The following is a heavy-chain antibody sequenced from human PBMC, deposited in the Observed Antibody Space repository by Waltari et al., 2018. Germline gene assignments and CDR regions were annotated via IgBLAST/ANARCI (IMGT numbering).Heavy chain of an antibody. CDR1: GFTSSAYY. CDR3: TRPHADRRRDY. V-gene: IGHV3-11*01. Sequence: QVQLVDSGGGLVKPGGSLRLSCAASGFTSSAYYMGWIRQAPGKGLEWISYISGSGSTIYYADSVKGRFSISRDNAKNSLYLQMNTLRAEDTAVYYCTRPHADRRRDYWGQGTLVTVSS. J-gene: IGHJ4*02. CDR2: ISGSGSTI.